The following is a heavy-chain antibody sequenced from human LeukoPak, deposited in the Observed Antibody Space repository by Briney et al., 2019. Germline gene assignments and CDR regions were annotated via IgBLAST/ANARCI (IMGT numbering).Heavy chain of an antibody. Sequence: ASVKVSCKASGGTFSSYAISWVRQAPGQGLEWMGGIIPIFGTANYAQKFQGRVTITADESTSTAYMELSSLRSEDTVVYYCARGRCSSTSCYRAMYYFDYWGQGTLVTVSS. CDR1: GGTFSSYA. CDR2: IIPIFGTA. V-gene: IGHV1-69*13. J-gene: IGHJ4*02. CDR3: ARGRCSSTSCYRAMYYFDY. D-gene: IGHD2-2*02.